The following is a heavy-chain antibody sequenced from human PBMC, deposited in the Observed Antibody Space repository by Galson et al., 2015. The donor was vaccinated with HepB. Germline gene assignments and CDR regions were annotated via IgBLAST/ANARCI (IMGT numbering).Heavy chain of an antibody. CDR1: GFTFSSYA. Sequence: SLRLSCAASGFTFSSYAMSWVRQAPGKGLEWVSDINGSGGGTYYADSVKGRFTISRDNSKNTLYLQMNSLRAEDTAVYYCAATVSSGYSYNRRDYLVQVTLVSVSS. CDR2: INGSGGGT. J-gene: IGHJ4*02. D-gene: IGHD3-22*01. V-gene: IGHV3-23*01. CDR3: AATVSSGYSYNRRDY.